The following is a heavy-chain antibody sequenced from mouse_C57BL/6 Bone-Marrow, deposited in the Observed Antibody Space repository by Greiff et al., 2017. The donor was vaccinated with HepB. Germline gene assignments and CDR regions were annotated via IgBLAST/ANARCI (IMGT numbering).Heavy chain of an antibody. D-gene: IGHD1-1*01. CDR3: ARDAYGSRDY. Sequence: EVQLVESGGGLVQPGGSLSLSCAASGFTFTDYYMSWVSQPPGKALEWLGFIRNKANGYTTEYSASVKGRFTISRDNSQSRLYRQMNTLRAEDSATYYWARDAYGSRDYWGQGTTLTVSS. CDR2: IRNKANGYTT. V-gene: IGHV7-3*01. J-gene: IGHJ2*01. CDR1: GFTFTDYY.